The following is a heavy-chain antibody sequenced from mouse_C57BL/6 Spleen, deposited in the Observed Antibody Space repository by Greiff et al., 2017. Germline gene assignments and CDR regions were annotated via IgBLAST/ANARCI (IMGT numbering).Heavy chain of an antibody. V-gene: IGHV1-55*01. D-gene: IGHD1-1*01. CDR1: GYTFTSYW. CDR3: ARGGTVPFDV. J-gene: IGHJ1*03. CDR2: IYPGSGST. Sequence: QVQLQQSGAELVKPGASVKMSCKASGYTFTSYWITWVKQRPGQGLEWIGDIYPGSGSTNYTEKFKSKATLPVDTSSSTAYMQSSSLTSEDSAVYYCARGGTVPFDVWGTGTTVTVSS.